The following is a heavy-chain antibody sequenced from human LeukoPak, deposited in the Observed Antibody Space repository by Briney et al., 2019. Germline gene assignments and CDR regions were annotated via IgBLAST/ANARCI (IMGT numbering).Heavy chain of an antibody. D-gene: IGHD3-10*01. Sequence: GGSLRLSCAASGFTVSSNYMSWVRQAPGKGLEWVSVIYSGGSTYYADSVKGRFTISRDNSKNTLYLQMNSLRAEDTAVYYCARYLWFGELPNYYYGMDVWGQGTTVTVSS. CDR3: ARYLWFGELPNYYYGMDV. CDR2: IYSGGST. V-gene: IGHV3-66*01. J-gene: IGHJ6*02. CDR1: GFTVSSNY.